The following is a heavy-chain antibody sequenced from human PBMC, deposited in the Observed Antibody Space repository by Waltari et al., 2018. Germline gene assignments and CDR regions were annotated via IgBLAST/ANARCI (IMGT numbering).Heavy chain of an antibody. CDR3: AHRLPAYSSSSKYYYYNYYVDV. D-gene: IGHD6-6*01. J-gene: IGHJ6*03. V-gene: IGHV2-5*01. CDR1: GFSLSPSGVG. CDR2: LYWNDAK. Sequence: ITLKESGPTLVKPTQTLTLTCTFSGFSLSPSGVGVGWIRQPPAKPLVWLALLYWNDAKPYSPSLKSRVTSIKDTSKNKVVLRQTNMDPVFTATYYCAHRLPAYSSSSKYYYYNYYVDVWGKGTSVTVSS.